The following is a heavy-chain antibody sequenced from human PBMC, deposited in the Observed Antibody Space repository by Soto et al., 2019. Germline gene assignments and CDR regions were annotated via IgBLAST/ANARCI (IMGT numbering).Heavy chain of an antibody. V-gene: IGHV1-24*01. D-gene: IGHD1-26*01. CDR2: FDPEDGET. Sequence: ASVKVSCKVSGYTLTELPMHWVRQAPGKGLEWMAAFDPEDGETIYAQKFQGRVTMTEDTSTDTAFMEVSGLRSDDTAVYYCATALSRVGATFGPWGQGTLVTVSS. J-gene: IGHJ5*02. CDR1: GYTLTELP. CDR3: ATALSRVGATFGP.